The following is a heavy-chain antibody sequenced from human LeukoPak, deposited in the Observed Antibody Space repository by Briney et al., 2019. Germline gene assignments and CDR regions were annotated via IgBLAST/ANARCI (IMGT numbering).Heavy chain of an antibody. CDR3: ARALSLWSGYYGPYYYMDV. D-gene: IGHD3-3*01. CDR2: MNPNSGNT. Sequence: ASVKVSCKASGYTCTSYDINWVRQATGQGLEWMGWMNPNSGNTGYAQKFQGRVTITRNTSISTAYMELSSLRSEDTAVYYCARALSLWSGYYGPYYYMDVWGKGTTVTVSS. V-gene: IGHV1-8*03. J-gene: IGHJ6*03. CDR1: GYTCTSYD.